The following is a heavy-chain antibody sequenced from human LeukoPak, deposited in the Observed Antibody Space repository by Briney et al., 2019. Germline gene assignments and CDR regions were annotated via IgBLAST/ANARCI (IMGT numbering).Heavy chain of an antibody. CDR1: GGSISSGSYC. D-gene: IGHD3-10*01. J-gene: IGHJ4*02. CDR2: IYTSGST. Sequence: SETLSLTCTVSGGSISSGSYCWSWIRQPAGKGLEWIGHIYTSGSTNYNPSLKSRVTISVDTSKNQFSLKLSSVTAADTAVYYCARNAVPGYFDYWGQGTLVSVSS. V-gene: IGHV4-61*09. CDR3: ARNAVPGYFDY.